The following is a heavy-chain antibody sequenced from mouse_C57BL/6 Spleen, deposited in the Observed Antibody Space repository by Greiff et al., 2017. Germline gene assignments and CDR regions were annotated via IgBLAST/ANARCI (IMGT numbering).Heavy chain of an antibody. CDR3: ERSAIDGSSYGYFDV. J-gene: IGHJ1*03. D-gene: IGHD1-1*01. V-gene: IGHV1-69*01. Sequence: VQLQQPGAELVMPGASVKLSCKASGYTFTSYWMHWVKQRPGQGLEWIGEIDPSDSYTNYNQKFKGKSTLTVDKSSSTAYMQLSSLTAENSAVYYGERSAIDGSSYGYFDVWGTGTTVTVSS. CDR1: GYTFTSYW. CDR2: IDPSDSYT.